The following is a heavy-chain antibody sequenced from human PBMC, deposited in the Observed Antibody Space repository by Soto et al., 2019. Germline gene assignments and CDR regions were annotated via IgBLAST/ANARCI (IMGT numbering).Heavy chain of an antibody. CDR1: GDTFFTYD. CDR3: ARHHGPTTSENWFEP. Sequence: QVHLVQSGVEVKTPGASVKVSCQASGDTFFTYDISCVRQAPGQGLEWMGWISTYSGDTKYAQKFQGRVTMTTDISTTTAYLELRSLRSDDTAVYYCARHHGPTTSENWFEPWGQGTLVTVSS. V-gene: IGHV1-18*01. CDR2: ISTYSGDT. D-gene: IGHD5-12*01. J-gene: IGHJ5*02.